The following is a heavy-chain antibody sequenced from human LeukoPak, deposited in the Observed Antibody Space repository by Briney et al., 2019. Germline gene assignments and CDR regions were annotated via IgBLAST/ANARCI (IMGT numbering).Heavy chain of an antibody. Sequence: GASVKVSCKASGYTFTSYGISWVRQAPGQGLEWMGWISAYTGITNYAQNLQVRVTMTTDTSTSTAYMELRSLRSDDTAVYYCARVPMDSSGYYPNDAFDIWGQGTMVTVSS. V-gene: IGHV1-18*01. CDR3: ARVPMDSSGYYPNDAFDI. D-gene: IGHD3-22*01. J-gene: IGHJ3*02. CDR2: ISAYTGIT. CDR1: GYTFTSYG.